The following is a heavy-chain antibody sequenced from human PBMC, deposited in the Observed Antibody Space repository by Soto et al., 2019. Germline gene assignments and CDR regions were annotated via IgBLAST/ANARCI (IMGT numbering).Heavy chain of an antibody. V-gene: IGHV5-51*01. Sequence: GESLKISCTGVGYSFTSYWIGWVRQMPGKGLEWMGIIYPGDSDTRYSPSFQGQVTISADKSITAAYLQWSSLKASDTAMYYCARGYCTTTICDPWFDPWGQGTLVTVSS. D-gene: IGHD2-2*01. CDR2: IYPGDSDT. CDR3: ARGYCTTTICDPWFDP. J-gene: IGHJ5*02. CDR1: GYSFTSYW.